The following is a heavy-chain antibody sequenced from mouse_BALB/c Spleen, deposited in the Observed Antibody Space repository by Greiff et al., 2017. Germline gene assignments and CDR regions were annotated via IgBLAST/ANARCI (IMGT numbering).Heavy chain of an antibody. CDR2: IYPGNSDT. CDR3: TRTRPFDY. V-gene: IGHV1-5*01. J-gene: IGHJ2*01. D-gene: IGHD1-2*01. Sequence: VQLQQSGTVLARPGASVKMSCTASGFTFTSYWMHWVKQRPGQGLEWIGAIYPGNSDTSYNQKFQGMAKLTAVTSTSTAYMQLSSLTNEDSAVYDCTRTRPFDYGGKGTTLTVSS. CDR1: GFTFTSYW.